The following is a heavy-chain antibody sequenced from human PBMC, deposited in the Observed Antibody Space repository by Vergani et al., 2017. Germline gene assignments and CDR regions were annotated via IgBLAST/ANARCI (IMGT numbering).Heavy chain of an antibody. V-gene: IGHV3-30-3*01. CDR1: GFTFSSYA. J-gene: IGHJ4*02. D-gene: IGHD2-8*01. CDR2: ISYDGSNK. CDR3: AREYPINAKWPTFDY. Sequence: VQLVESGGGVVQPGRSLRLSCAASGFTFSSYAMHWVRQAPGKGLEWVAVISYDGSNKYYADSVKGRFTISRDNSKNTLYLQMNSLRAEDTAVYYCAREYPINAKWPTFDYWGQGTLVTVSS.